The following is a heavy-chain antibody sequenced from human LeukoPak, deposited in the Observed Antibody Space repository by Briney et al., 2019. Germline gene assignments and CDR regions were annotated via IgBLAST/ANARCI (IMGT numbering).Heavy chain of an antibody. Sequence: PSETLSLTCTVSGGSIRSYYWSWIRQPPGKGLEWIGYIYYSGSTNYNPSLKSRVTISADTSKNQFSLKLSSVTAADTAVYYCARQENGSGSYLSYFDYWGQGTLVTVSS. CDR2: IYYSGST. D-gene: IGHD3-10*01. CDR1: GGSIRSYY. J-gene: IGHJ4*02. V-gene: IGHV4-59*08. CDR3: ARQENGSGSYLSYFDY.